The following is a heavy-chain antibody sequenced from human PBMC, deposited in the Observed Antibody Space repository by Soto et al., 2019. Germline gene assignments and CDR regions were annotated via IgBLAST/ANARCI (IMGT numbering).Heavy chain of an antibody. CDR3: TRATAVSFDY. Sequence: GGSLRLSCVASGFTFSTYWIHWVRQAPGKGLVWVSRVNPDASSTSYADSVKGRFTISRDNAQNTLYLQMNSLRAEDTAVYYCTRATAVSFDYWGQGTLVTVSS. J-gene: IGHJ4*02. V-gene: IGHV3-74*01. D-gene: IGHD2-2*01. CDR1: GFTFSTYW. CDR2: VNPDASST.